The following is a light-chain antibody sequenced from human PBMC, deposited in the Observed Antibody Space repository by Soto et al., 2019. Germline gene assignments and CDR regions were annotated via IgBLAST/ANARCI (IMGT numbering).Light chain of an antibody. CDR1: SSNIGSNY. CDR3: AAWDDSLSGAV. J-gene: IGLJ2*01. V-gene: IGLV1-47*01. CDR2: RNN. Sequence: QSLLTQPPSASGTPGQRVTISCSGSSSNIGSNYVYWYQQLPGTAPKLLIYRNNQRPSGVPDRFSGSKSGTSASLAISGLRSEDEADYYCAAWDDSLSGAVFGGGTKVTVL.